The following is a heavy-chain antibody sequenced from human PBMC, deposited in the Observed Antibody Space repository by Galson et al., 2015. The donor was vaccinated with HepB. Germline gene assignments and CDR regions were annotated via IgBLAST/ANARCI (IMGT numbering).Heavy chain of an antibody. J-gene: IGHJ4*02. CDR1: GYTFTSYG. CDR2: ISVYNGNT. CDR3: ARVGGQFLWFGEDFDY. V-gene: IGHV1-18*04. Sequence: SVKVSCKASGYTFTSYGFSWVRQAPGQGLEWMGWISVYNGNTNFAQKLQGRVTMTTDTSTSTAYMELRSLTSDDTAVYCCARVGGQFLWFGEDFDYWGQGTLVTVSS. D-gene: IGHD3-10*01.